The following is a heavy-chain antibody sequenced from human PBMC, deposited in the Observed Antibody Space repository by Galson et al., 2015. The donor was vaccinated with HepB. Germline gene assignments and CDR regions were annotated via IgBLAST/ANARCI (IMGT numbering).Heavy chain of an antibody. CDR3: ARRPEITMIVTEWVAKLNDAFDI. Sequence: SVKVSCKASGSTFTSYGISWVRQAPGQGLEWMGWISAYNGNTNYAQKLQGRVTMTTDTSTSTAYMELRSLRSDDTAVYYCARRPEITMIVTEWVAKLNDAFDIWGQGTMVTVSS. V-gene: IGHV1-18*01. CDR1: GSTFTSYG. CDR2: ISAYNGNT. J-gene: IGHJ3*02. D-gene: IGHD3-22*01.